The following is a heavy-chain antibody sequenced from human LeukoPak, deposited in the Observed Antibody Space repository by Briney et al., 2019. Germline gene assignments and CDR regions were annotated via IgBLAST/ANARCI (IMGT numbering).Heavy chain of an antibody. V-gene: IGHV1-18*01. CDR3: ATTIESGADAFDI. J-gene: IGHJ3*02. D-gene: IGHD3-9*01. CDR1: GGTFSNYG. Sequence: GASVKVSCKAPGGTFSNYGISWVRQAPGQGLEWMGWISAYNGNTNYAQKLQGRVTMTTDTSTSTAYMELRSLRSDDTAVYYCATTIESGADAFDIWGQGTMVTVSS. CDR2: ISAYNGNT.